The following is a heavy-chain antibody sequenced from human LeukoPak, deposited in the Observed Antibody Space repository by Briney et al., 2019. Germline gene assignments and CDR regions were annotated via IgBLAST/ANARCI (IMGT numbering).Heavy chain of an antibody. V-gene: IGHV4-4*07. J-gene: IGHJ5*02. CDR1: GGSISRYY. Sequence: PSETLSLTCTVSGGSISRYYWSWIRQPAGKGLEWIGRIYSDGTITYNPSLQSRLTMSIDTSKNQFSLKLSFVTAADTAVYYCARDSGTTGEVKFDHWGQGTLVTVSS. CDR2: IYSDGTI. CDR3: ARDSGTTGEVKFDH. D-gene: IGHD4-17*01.